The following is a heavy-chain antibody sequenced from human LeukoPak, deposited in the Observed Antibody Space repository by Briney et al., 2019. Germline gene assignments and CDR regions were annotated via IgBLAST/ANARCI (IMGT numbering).Heavy chain of an antibody. D-gene: IGHD6-13*01. CDR2: IYYSGST. J-gene: IGHJ4*02. CDR3: ARCSSWDFDY. CDR1: GGSFSGYY. Sequence: SETLSLTCAVYGGSFSGYYWSWIRQPPGKGLEWIGSIYYSGSTYYNPSLKSRVTISVDTSKNQFSLKLSSVTAADTAVYYCARCSSWDFDYWGQGTLVTVSS. V-gene: IGHV4-34*01.